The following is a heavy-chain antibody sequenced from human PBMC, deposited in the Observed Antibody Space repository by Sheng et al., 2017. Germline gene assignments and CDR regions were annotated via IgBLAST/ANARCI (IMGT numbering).Heavy chain of an antibody. CDR2: LSYNGNDK. J-gene: IGHJ4*02. Sequence: VQLVESGGGVVQPGESLRLSCVASGFTLSNSDMHWVRQVPGKGLEWVAVLSYNGNDKYYADSVKGRFTISRDNSKNTLYVQMDSLTIDDAAVYYCVRGPWYGSEREGYWGQGTLVTVSS. D-gene: IGHD3-10*01. CDR1: GFTLSNSD. V-gene: IGHV3-30*03. CDR3: VRGPWYGSEREGY.